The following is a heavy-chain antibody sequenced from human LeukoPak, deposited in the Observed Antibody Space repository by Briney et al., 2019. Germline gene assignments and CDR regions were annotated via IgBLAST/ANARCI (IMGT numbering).Heavy chain of an antibody. J-gene: IGHJ4*02. CDR3: AKRGAYDNRYFDY. CDR1: GFTFSSYA. D-gene: IGHD3-22*01. V-gene: IGHV3-23*01. Sequence: GGSLRLSCAASGFTFSSYAMSWVRQASGKGLEWVSSITTSGDNTYYADSVKGRFTISRDNSKNTLCLQMNSLRAEDTAVYYCAKRGAYDNRYFDYWGQGTLVTVSS. CDR2: ITTSGDNT.